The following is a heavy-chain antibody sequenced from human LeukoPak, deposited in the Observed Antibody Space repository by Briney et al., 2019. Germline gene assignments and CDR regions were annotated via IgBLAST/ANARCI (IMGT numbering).Heavy chain of an antibody. Sequence: PGGSLRLSCQASGFTFTDYALHRVRQAPGKGLAWVAVISYDSTKRYYAHSVKGRFTFSRDNSRDTLFLQMDGLKAEDTAVYYCARTYCSGGTCSGADHWGQGTVVTVSS. J-gene: IGHJ5*02. V-gene: IGHV3-30*04. CDR1: GFTFTDYA. CDR3: ARTYCSGGTCSGADH. CDR2: ISYDSTKR. D-gene: IGHD2-15*01.